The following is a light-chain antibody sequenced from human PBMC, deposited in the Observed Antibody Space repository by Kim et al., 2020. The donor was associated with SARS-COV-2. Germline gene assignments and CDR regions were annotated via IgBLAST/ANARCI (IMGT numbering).Light chain of an antibody. V-gene: IGKV3-15*01. CDR2: GES. Sequence: VSPSERATLSCRATQSVRINLAWYQQKPGQAPRLLIHGESTRATGIPARISGSGSGTDFTLTISSLQSEGSAVYYCQQYKNWPRTFGQGTKVEIK. J-gene: IGKJ1*01. CDR1: QSVRIN. CDR3: QQYKNWPRT.